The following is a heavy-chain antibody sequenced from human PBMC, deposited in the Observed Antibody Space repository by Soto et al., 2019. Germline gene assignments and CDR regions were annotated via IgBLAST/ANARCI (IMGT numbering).Heavy chain of an antibody. Sequence: QVQLVQSGAEVKKPGSSVKVSCKASGGTFSSYAIRWVRQAPGQGLEWMGGIIPIFGTANYAQKFQGRVTLAADKSTSTAYMELSSLRAEDTAVYDCARSPERWLQSGIDYWGQGTLVTVSS. CDR3: ARSPERWLQSGIDY. CDR1: GGTFSSYA. J-gene: IGHJ4*02. D-gene: IGHD5-12*01. CDR2: IIPIFGTA. V-gene: IGHV1-69*06.